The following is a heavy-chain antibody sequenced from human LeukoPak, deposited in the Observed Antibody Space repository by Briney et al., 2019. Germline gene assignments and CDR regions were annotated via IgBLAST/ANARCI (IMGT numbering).Heavy chain of an antibody. D-gene: IGHD3-16*01. CDR1: GFTVSSNY. Sequence: GGSLRLSCAASGFTVSSNYMSWVRQVPGKGLEWVSVIYSDGTISYADSVKGRFTISRDNSENTLYLQMNSLRVEDTAVYYCAREVGGGASGQWGQGTLVTISS. J-gene: IGHJ4*02. V-gene: IGHV3-66*01. CDR3: AREVGGGASGQ. CDR2: IYSDGTI.